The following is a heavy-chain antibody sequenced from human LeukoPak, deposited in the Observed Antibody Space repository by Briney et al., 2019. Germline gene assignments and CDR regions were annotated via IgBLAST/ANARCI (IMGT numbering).Heavy chain of an antibody. CDR1: GYTFTSYD. V-gene: IGHV1-8*01. CDR3: ANYTAIIAVDALDI. CDR2: MNPNSGNT. D-gene: IGHD5-18*01. Sequence: ASVKVSCKASGYTFTSYDINWVRQPTGQGLEWMGWMNPNSGNTGYAQKFQGRVTMTRNTSISTAYMELSSLRSEDTAVYYCANYTAIIAVDALDICRQETMVTVSS. J-gene: IGHJ3*02.